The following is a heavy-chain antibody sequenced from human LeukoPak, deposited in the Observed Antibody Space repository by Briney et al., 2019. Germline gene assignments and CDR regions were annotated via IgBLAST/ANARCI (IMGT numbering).Heavy chain of an antibody. CDR2: IRGSSGST. J-gene: IGHJ4*02. D-gene: IGHD5-12*01. CDR1: GFTFSSYA. V-gene: IGHV3-23*01. CDR3: AKSWLAVDN. Sequence: GGSLSLSCAASGFTFSSYAMSWVRQAPGKGLEWVSGIRGSSGSTYYADSVKGRFTISRDNSKNTLYLQMNSLRAEDTAVYYSAKSWLAVDNWGQGTLVTVSS.